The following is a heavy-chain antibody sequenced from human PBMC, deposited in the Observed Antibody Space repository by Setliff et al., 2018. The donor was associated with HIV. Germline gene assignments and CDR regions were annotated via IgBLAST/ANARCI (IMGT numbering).Heavy chain of an antibody. J-gene: IGHJ4*02. CDR3: AREGGSSGYCGYFDY. CDR1: GFIFNNYD. Sequence: GGSLRLSCAASGFIFNNYDMNWVRQAPGKGPEWVSSITTDSNYIYHADSVKGRFTISRDNADNSLYLQMNSLRDEDTAVYYCAREGGSSGYCGYFDYWGQGTLVTVSS. V-gene: IGHV3-21*01. CDR2: ITTDSNYI. D-gene: IGHD3-22*01.